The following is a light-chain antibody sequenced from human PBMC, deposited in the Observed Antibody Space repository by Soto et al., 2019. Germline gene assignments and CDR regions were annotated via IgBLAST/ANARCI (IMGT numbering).Light chain of an antibody. J-gene: IGKJ1*01. CDR1: QSISTW. CDR2: MAS. Sequence: DIQITQSPSTLSASVGDSVTITCRASQSISTWLAWYQKKPGKAPKLLIYMASTLESGVPSRFSGSASGTEFTLTISSLQPDDFATYYCQQHNTYPATFGQGTKVEIK. V-gene: IGKV1-5*03. CDR3: QQHNTYPAT.